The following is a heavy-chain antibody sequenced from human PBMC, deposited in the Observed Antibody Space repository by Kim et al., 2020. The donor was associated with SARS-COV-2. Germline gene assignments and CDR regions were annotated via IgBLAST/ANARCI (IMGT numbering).Heavy chain of an antibody. CDR1: GFTVSSNY. J-gene: IGHJ6*02. V-gene: IGHV3-66*01. CDR2: IYSGGST. CDR3: ATFARPIVVVPAAPGNFYYGMDV. Sequence: GGSLRLSCAASGFTVSSNYMSWVRQAPGKGLEWVSVIYSGGSTYYADSVKGRFTISRDNSKNTLYLQMNSLRAEDTAVYYYATFARPIVVVPAAPGNFYYGMDVWGQGTTVTVSS. D-gene: IGHD2-2*01.